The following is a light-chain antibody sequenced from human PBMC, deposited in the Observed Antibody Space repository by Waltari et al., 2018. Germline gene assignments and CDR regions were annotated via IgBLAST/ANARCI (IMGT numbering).Light chain of an antibody. CDR3: QSYDSSLSAYVV. Sequence: QSVLTQPPSVSGAPGQRATISCTGSSSHIRSGYDVHWYQQLPGTAPKLLIYGNSNRPSGVPDRFSGSKSGTSASLAITGLQAEDEADYYCQSYDSSLSAYVVFGGGTKLTVL. CDR1: SSHIRSGYD. J-gene: IGLJ2*01. CDR2: GNS. V-gene: IGLV1-40*01.